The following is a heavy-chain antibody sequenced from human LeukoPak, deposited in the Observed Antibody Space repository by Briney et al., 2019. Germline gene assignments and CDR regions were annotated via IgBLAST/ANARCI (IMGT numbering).Heavy chain of an antibody. D-gene: IGHD6-19*01. CDR1: GYTFTSYD. V-gene: IGHV1-8*01. CDR2: MNTNSGNT. J-gene: IGHJ5*02. Sequence: ASVKLSCKASGYTFTSYDINWVRQATGQGLELMGWMNTNSGNTGYAQKLKRRVTMIRNTSISTAYMELSSMRSEQTAVSYFERGLSGWDGIWSDTWGQGTLVTVSS. CDR3: ERGLSGWDGIWSDT.